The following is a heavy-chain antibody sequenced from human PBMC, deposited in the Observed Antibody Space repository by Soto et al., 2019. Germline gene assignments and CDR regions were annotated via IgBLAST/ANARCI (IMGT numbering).Heavy chain of an antibody. CDR3: ARAPIAVAGTEGAFDI. J-gene: IGHJ3*02. V-gene: IGHV4-31*03. CDR1: GGSISSGGYY. CDR2: IYYSGST. Sequence: QVQLQESGPGLVKPSQTLSLTCTVSGGSISSGGYYWSWIRQHPGKGLEWIGYIYYSGSTYYNPSLKSRVTISVDTSKNQFSLKLSSVTAADTAVYYCARAPIAVAGTEGAFDIWGQGTMVTVSS. D-gene: IGHD6-19*01.